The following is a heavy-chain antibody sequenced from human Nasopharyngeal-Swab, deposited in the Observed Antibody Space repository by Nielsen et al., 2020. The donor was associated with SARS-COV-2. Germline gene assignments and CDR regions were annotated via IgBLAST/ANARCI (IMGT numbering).Heavy chain of an antibody. V-gene: IGHV3-23*01. D-gene: IGHD3-10*01. CDR2: IGGTGGST. CDR3: ARGPLKRGAFDI. CDR1: GLTSSSYA. J-gene: IGHJ3*02. Sequence: GESLKISCAASGLTSSSYAMRWVRQAPGKGLEWVSAIGGTGGSTYYADSVKGQFTISRDNSKHTLYLQMNSLRAEDTAVYYCARGPLKRGAFDIWGQGTMVTVSS.